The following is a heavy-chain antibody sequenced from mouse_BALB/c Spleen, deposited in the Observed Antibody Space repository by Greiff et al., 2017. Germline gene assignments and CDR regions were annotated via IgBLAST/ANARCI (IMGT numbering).Heavy chain of an antibody. J-gene: IGHJ1*01. CDR1: GYTFTSYW. V-gene: IGHV1S127*01. Sequence: QVQLQQPGAELVKPGASVKMSCKASGYTFTSYWMHWVKQRPGQGLEWIGVIDPSDSYTSYNQKFKGKATLTVDTSSSTDYMQLSSLTSEDSAVYYCTPYGNYGYFEVWGAGTTVTVSS. D-gene: IGHD2-1*01. CDR3: TPYGNYGYFEV. CDR2: IDPSDSYT.